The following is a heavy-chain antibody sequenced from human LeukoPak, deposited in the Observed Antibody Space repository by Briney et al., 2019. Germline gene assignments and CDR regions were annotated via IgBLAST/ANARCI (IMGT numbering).Heavy chain of an antibody. V-gene: IGHV5-10-1*01. J-gene: IGHJ3*02. Sequence: GEALKTSCKGSGYSFTRYCNGWGRQLPGKGVEWMGRIDPSDSYTNYSPSFQGHVTISVDKSISTSYLQWSSLKASDTALYYCARQGGFYDNHGYNGGFDIWGQGTVVTVSS. CDR2: IDPSDSYT. CDR1: GYSFTRYC. CDR3: ARQGGFYDNHGYNGGFDI. D-gene: IGHD3-22*01.